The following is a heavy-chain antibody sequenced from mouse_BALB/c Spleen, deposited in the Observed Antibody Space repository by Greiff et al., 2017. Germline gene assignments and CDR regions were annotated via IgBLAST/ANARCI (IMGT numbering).Heavy chain of an antibody. D-gene: IGHD3-2*01. CDR2: IWAGGST. CDR1: GFSLTSYG. V-gene: IGHV2-9*02. CDR3: ARTARAPPYAMDY. Sequence: VQLQESGPGLVAPSQSLSITCTVSGFSLTSYGVHWVRQPPGKGLEWLGVIWAGGSTNYNSALMSRLSISKDNSKSQVFLKMNSLQTDDTAMYYCARTARAPPYAMDYWGQGTSVTVSS. J-gene: IGHJ4*01.